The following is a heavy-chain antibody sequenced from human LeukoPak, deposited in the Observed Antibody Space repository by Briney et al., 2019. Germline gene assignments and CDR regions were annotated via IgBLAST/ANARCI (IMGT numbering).Heavy chain of an antibody. J-gene: IGHJ4*02. CDR2: IGKSDDGT. D-gene: IGHD4/OR15-4a*01. CDR1: GFTFSNYA. V-gene: IGHV3-23*01. Sequence: GGSLRLSCAASGFTFSNYAMSWVRQAPGKGLEWVSGIGKSDDGTHYADSVKGRFTISRDNSKNTLYLQMNSLRAEDTAVYYCAREGLWSYYFDYWGQGTLVTVSS. CDR3: AREGLWSYYFDY.